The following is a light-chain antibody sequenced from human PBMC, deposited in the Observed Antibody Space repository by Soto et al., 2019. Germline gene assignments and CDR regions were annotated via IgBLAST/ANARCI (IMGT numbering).Light chain of an antibody. V-gene: IGLV2-23*01. Sequence: QSALTQPASVSGSPGQSITISCTGTKTDIGNYNLVSWYQRHPDKAPKLIMYEDTKRPSGISNRFSASKSGTTASLTISGLQAEDEADYHCSSIAGSGTLVVFVGGTKLTVL. CDR2: EDT. CDR1: KTDIGNYNL. CDR3: SSIAGSGTLVV. J-gene: IGLJ2*01.